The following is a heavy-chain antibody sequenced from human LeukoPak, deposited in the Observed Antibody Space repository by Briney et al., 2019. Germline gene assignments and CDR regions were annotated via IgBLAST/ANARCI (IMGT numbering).Heavy chain of an antibody. J-gene: IGHJ3*02. Sequence: ASVKVSCKASGYTFTGYYMHWVRQAPGQGLEWMGWINPNSGATNFAQKFQGRVSMTRDTSITTAYMELTRLRSDDTAVYYCARGGSGDIFDIWGQGTMVTVSS. V-gene: IGHV1-2*02. CDR1: GYTFTGYY. CDR2: INPNSGAT. D-gene: IGHD2-21*01. CDR3: ARGGSGDIFDI.